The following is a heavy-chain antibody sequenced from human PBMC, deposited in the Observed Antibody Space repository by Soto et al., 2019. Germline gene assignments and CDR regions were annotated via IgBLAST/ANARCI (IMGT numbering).Heavy chain of an antibody. Sequence: SVKVSCKASGGTFSSYAISWVRQAPGQGLEWMGGIIPIFGTANYAQKFQGRVTITADESTSTAYMELSSLRSEDTAVYYCARVFEYSSSYYYYYGMDVWGQGTTVTVSS. V-gene: IGHV1-69*13. CDR1: GGTFSSYA. CDR2: IIPIFGTA. J-gene: IGHJ6*02. CDR3: ARVFEYSSSYYYYYGMDV. D-gene: IGHD6-6*01.